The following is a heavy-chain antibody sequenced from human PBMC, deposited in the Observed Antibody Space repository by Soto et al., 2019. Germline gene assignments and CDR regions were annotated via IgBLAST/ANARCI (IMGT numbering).Heavy chain of an antibody. CDR2: ISSSSSTI. J-gene: IGHJ4*02. D-gene: IGHD3-3*01. Sequence: GGSLRLSCAASGFTVSSYSMNWVRQAPGKGLEWVSYISSSSSTIYYADSVKGRFTISRDNAKNSLYLQMNSLRDEDTAVYYCARDGTIFGVVNLAFDYWGQGTLVTVSS. CDR3: ARDGTIFGVVNLAFDY. CDR1: GFTVSSYS. V-gene: IGHV3-48*02.